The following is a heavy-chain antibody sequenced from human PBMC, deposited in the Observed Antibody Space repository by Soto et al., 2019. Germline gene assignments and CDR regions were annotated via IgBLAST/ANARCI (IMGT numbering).Heavy chain of an antibody. CDR2: IYYSGST. V-gene: IGHV4-39*01. Sequence: SETLSLTCTVSGGSISSSSYYWGWIRQPPGKGLEWIGSIYYSGSTYYNPSLKSRVTISVDTSKNQFSLKLSSVTAADTAVYYCARGLIGYSSGWYEGVFPYYFDYWGQGTLVTVSS. J-gene: IGHJ4*02. CDR3: ARGLIGYSSGWYEGVFPYYFDY. D-gene: IGHD6-19*01. CDR1: GGSISSSSYY.